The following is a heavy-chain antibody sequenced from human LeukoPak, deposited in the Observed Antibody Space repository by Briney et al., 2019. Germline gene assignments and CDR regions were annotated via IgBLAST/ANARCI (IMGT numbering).Heavy chain of an antibody. CDR2: IYHSGST. J-gene: IGHJ4*02. CDR1: GGSISSSNC. CDR3: GRGRYSSGVDC. V-gene: IGHV4-4*02. Sequence: SGTLSLTCAVSGGSISSSNCWSWVRQPPGKGLEWSGEIYHSGSTNYKPSLKSRVHISVDKSKEQFSLKLSAVAVPGEGVYYCGRGRYSSGVDCWGQGSMVSVSS. D-gene: IGHD6-19*01.